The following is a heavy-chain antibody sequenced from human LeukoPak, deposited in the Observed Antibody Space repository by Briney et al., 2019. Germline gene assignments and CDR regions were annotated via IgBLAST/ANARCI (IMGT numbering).Heavy chain of an antibody. CDR3: ARKGLIRVFDY. Sequence: KPSETLSLTCAVYGGSFSGYYWSWIRQPPGKGLEWIGEINHSGSNNYNPSLKSRVTISVDTSKNQISLKLSSVTAADTAVYYCARKGLIRVFDYWGQGALVTVSS. CDR1: GGSFSGYY. D-gene: IGHD3-22*01. V-gene: IGHV4-34*01. CDR2: INHSGSN. J-gene: IGHJ4*02.